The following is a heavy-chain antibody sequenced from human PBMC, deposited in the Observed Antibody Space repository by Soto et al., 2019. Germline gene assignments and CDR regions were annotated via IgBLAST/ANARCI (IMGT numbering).Heavy chain of an antibody. Sequence: SVKVSCKASGGTFSSYAISWVRQAPGQGLEWMGGIIPIFGTANYAQKFQGRVTITADESTSTAYMELSSLRSEDTAVYYCARDQRGYSGYVRSFDICGQGTMVTVSS. D-gene: IGHD5-12*01. CDR1: GGTFSSYA. CDR3: ARDQRGYSGYVRSFDI. V-gene: IGHV1-69*13. J-gene: IGHJ3*02. CDR2: IIPIFGTA.